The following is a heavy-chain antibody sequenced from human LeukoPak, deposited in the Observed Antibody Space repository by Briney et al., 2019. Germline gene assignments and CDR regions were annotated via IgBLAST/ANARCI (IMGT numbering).Heavy chain of an antibody. Sequence: SETLSLTCTVSGGSISSYYWGWIRQPPGKGLEWIGSIYYSGSTYYNPSLKSRVTISVDTSKNQFSLKLSSVTAADTAVYYCARMNPRIAAAGHDYWGQGTLVTVSS. J-gene: IGHJ4*02. CDR2: IYYSGST. CDR1: GGSISSYY. V-gene: IGHV4-39*07. D-gene: IGHD6-13*01. CDR3: ARMNPRIAAAGHDY.